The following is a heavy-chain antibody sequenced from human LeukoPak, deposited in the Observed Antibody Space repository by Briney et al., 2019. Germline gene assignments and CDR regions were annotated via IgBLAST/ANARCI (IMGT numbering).Heavy chain of an antibody. V-gene: IGHV1-69*02. D-gene: IGHD3-22*01. CDR3: ARGPHYDSSGYYSFQH. CDR2: IIPILGIA. CDR1: GGTFSSYT. Sequence: SVKVSCKASGGTFSSYTISWVRQAPGQGLEWMGRIIPILGIANYAQKFQGRVTITADKSTSTAFMELSSLRSEDTAVYYCARGPHYDSSGYYSFQHWGQGTLVTVSS. J-gene: IGHJ1*01.